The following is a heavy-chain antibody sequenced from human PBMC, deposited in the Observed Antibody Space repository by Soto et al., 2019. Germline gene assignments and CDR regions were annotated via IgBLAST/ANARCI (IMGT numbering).Heavy chain of an antibody. Sequence: QVQLVESGGGLVKPGGSLRLSCAASGFSFSDYYMNWIRQAPGKGLEWLSYISSTATYTNYADSVRGRFTISSDSAKNSLYLDMNGLRAEDTAVYYCARARLVVEGRFDYWGQGTLVTVSS. CDR1: GFSFSDYY. V-gene: IGHV3-11*06. CDR3: ARARLVVEGRFDY. CDR2: ISSTATYT. D-gene: IGHD3-22*01. J-gene: IGHJ4*02.